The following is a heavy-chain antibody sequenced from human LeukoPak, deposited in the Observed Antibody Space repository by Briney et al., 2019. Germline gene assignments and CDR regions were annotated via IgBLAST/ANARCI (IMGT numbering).Heavy chain of an antibody. J-gene: IGHJ6*02. CDR1: GFTFSSYS. CDR2: ISSSSSTI. Sequence: PGGSLRLSCAASGFTFSSYSMNWVRQAPGKGLEWVSYISSSSSTIYYEASVKGRFTISRDNAKNSLYLQMNSLRAEDTAVYYCARDLVAMVRGGTGMDVWGQGTTVTVSS. CDR3: ARDLVAMVRGGTGMDV. V-gene: IGHV3-48*01. D-gene: IGHD3-10*01.